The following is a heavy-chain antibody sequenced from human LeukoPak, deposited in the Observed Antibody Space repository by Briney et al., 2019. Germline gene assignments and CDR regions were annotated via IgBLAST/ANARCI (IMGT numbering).Heavy chain of an antibody. CDR1: GFTFSSYA. CDR3: AREPNAMGYFDY. CDR2: ISRTSDAT. D-gene: IGHD1-14*01. Sequence: GGSLRLSCAASGFTFSSYAMSWVRQAPGKGLEWVSAISRTSDATYYAHSVKGRFTISRDNSKYTLYLQMNSLRAEDTALYYCAREPNAMGYFDYWGQGTLVTVSS. V-gene: IGHV3-23*01. J-gene: IGHJ4*02.